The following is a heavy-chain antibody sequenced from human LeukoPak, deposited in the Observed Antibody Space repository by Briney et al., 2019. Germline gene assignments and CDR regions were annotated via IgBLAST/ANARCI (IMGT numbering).Heavy chain of an antibody. CDR3: AKVVSGGHSDF. D-gene: IGHD2-15*01. Sequence: ASVKVSCKLSGYTFTIYDVNCGPDAPGQGLEWGGWKRPRSGNTGYAQKFQGRVTMTRKDSISTAYMELSSLRSEDRAVYYCAKVVSGGHSDFWGQGTLVTVSS. J-gene: IGHJ4*02. V-gene: IGHV1-8*01. CDR1: GYTFTIYD. CDR2: KRPRSGNT.